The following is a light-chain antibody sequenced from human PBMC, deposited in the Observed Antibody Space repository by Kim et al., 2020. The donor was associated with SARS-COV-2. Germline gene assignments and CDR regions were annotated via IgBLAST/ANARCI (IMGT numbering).Light chain of an antibody. V-gene: IGKV3-11*01. J-gene: IGKJ2*01. Sequence: SPSPLSLSPGERATLSCRGSQSISYYLAWYQHKPGQSPRLLIYDASNRATGIPARFSGSGSETDFTLTITSLEPEDFAVYFCQQRSVWYTFGQGTKLEI. CDR2: DAS. CDR1: QSISYY. CDR3: QQRSVWYT.